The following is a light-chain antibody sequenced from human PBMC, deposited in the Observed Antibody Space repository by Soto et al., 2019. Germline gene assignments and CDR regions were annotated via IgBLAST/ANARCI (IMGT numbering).Light chain of an antibody. CDR2: GAS. V-gene: IGKV3-20*01. J-gene: IGKJ1*01. CDR1: QSVSSNF. Sequence: ELVLTQSPGTLSLSPGERVTLSCRASQSVSSNFLAWYQQEPGQAPRLLIYGASNRAAGIPDRFSGSGSGTDFTLTISRLEPEDFAVYYCHQYSSSRRTFGQGTKVDIK. CDR3: HQYSSSRRT.